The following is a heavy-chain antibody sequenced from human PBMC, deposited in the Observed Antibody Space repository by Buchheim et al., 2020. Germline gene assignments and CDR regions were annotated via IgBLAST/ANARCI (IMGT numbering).Heavy chain of an antibody. CDR2: IWYDGSNK. D-gene: IGHD2-2*02. Sequence: QVQLVESGGGVVQPGRSLRLSCAASGFTFSSYGMHWVRQAPGKGLEWVAVIWYDGSNKYYADSVKGRFTISRDNSKNTLYLQMNSLRAEDTAVYYCARALSYPLDIVVVPAAILRYYYGMDVWGQGTT. CDR3: ARALSYPLDIVVVPAAILRYYYGMDV. J-gene: IGHJ6*02. CDR1: GFTFSSYG. V-gene: IGHV3-33*01.